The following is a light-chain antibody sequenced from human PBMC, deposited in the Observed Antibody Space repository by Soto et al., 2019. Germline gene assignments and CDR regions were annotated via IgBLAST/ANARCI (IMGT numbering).Light chain of an antibody. V-gene: IGKV3-20*01. J-gene: IGKJ1*01. CDR3: QQYGSAPST. Sequence: EIVLTQSPGTLSLSPGERATLSCRASQSVSSSFLAWYQQKPGQAPMLLIYGASIRSTGIPDRFSGSGSGTDFTLTISRLEPEDFAVYYCQQYGSAPSTFGQGTKVEIK. CDR2: GAS. CDR1: QSVSSSF.